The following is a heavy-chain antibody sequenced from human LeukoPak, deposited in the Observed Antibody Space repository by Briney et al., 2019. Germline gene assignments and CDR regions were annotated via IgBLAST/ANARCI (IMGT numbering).Heavy chain of an antibody. CDR2: ISSSGSTI. Sequence: PGGSLRLSCAASGFTFSSYEMNWVRQAPGKSLEWISYISSSGSTIHYADSVKGRFTISRDNAKNSLYLQMNSLRAEDTAVFCCARVGVVAAAYAKYYNYHMDVWGQGTTVTVSS. J-gene: IGHJ6*02. CDR1: GFTFSSYE. V-gene: IGHV3-48*03. CDR3: ARVGVVAAAYAKYYNYHMDV. D-gene: IGHD2-15*01.